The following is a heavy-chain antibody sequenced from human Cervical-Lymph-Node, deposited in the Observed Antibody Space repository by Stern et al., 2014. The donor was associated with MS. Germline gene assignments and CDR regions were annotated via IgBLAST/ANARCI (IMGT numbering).Heavy chain of an antibody. CDR1: GFNFSTYG. CDR3: ASHPDYGDYNY. V-gene: IGHV3-30*03. D-gene: IGHD4-17*01. Sequence: VQLVESGGGVVQPGRSLRLSCAASGFNFSTYGMHWVRQAPGKGLQWVAVLSYDGTHKFYTDSVKGRFTVSRDNSKNTLFLHMSSLRAEDTAVYYCASHPDYGDYNYWGQGTLVTVSS. J-gene: IGHJ4*02. CDR2: LSYDGTHK.